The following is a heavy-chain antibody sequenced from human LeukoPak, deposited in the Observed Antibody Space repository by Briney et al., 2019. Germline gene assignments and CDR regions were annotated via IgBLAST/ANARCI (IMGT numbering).Heavy chain of an antibody. J-gene: IGHJ4*02. CDR3: ARASKDIRHYYWGYFDY. D-gene: IGHD2-15*01. CDR2: INHSGST. CDR1: GGSFSGYY. Sequence: SETLSLTCAVYGGSFSGYYWSWIRQHPGKGLEWIGEINHSGSTNYNPSLKSRVTISVDTSKNQFSLKLSSVTAADTAVYYCARASKDIRHYYWGYFDYWGQGTLVTVSS. V-gene: IGHV4-34*01.